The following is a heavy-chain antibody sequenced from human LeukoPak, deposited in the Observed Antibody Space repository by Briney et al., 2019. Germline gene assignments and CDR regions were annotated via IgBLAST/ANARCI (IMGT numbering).Heavy chain of an antibody. D-gene: IGHD1-1*01. CDR2: IYYSGSN. CDR3: ARSYSVGTPYYYYMDV. CDR1: GVSISSYY. J-gene: IGHJ6*03. Sequence: PSETLSLTCTVSGVSISSYYLSWIRQPPGKGLEWLGYIYYSGSNNYNPSLKSRVTISVDTSKSQFSLKLSSVTAADTAVYYCARSYSVGTPYYYYMDVWGKGTTVTVSS. V-gene: IGHV4-59*01.